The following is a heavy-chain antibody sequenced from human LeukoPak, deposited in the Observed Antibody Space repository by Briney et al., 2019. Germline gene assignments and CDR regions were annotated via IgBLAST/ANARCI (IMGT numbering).Heavy chain of an antibody. Sequence: SETLSLTCTVSGGSISSGDYYWSWIRQPPGKGLEWIGYIYYGGSTYYNPSLKSRVTISVDTSKNQFSLKLSSVTAADTAVYYCARVYWNYAFDIWGQGTMVTVSS. CDR1: GGSISSGDYY. V-gene: IGHV4-30-4*08. D-gene: IGHD1-7*01. CDR3: ARVYWNYAFDI. J-gene: IGHJ3*02. CDR2: IYYGGST.